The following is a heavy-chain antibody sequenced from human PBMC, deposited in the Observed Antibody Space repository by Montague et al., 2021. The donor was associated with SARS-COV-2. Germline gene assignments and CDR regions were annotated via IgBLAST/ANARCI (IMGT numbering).Heavy chain of an antibody. V-gene: IGHV4-34*01. CDR2: VSHPGSA. Sequence: SETLSLTCAVYTEAFNGYYWTWIRQPPGKGLEWIGEVSHPGSAKYNPSLKSRVTISVDTYRKQVSLRLTSVTAADTAVYYCARGSNDPPAVWGQGTTVTVSS. CDR1: TEAFNGYY. D-gene: IGHD4-11*01. CDR3: ARGSNDPPAV. J-gene: IGHJ6*02.